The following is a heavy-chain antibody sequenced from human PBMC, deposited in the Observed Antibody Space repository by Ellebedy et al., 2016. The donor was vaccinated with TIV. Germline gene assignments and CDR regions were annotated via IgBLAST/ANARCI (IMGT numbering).Heavy chain of an antibody. V-gene: IGHV5-51*01. CDR1: GHSFTSYW. CDR3: ARAATYDFWSD. J-gene: IGHJ4*02. D-gene: IGHD3-3*01. CDR2: IYPGDSDI. Sequence: GESLKISCKGSGHSFTSYWIDWVRQMPGEGLEWMGIIYPGDSDIRYSPSFQGQVTTSADKSISTAYLQWRSLKASDTAIYYCARAATYDFWSDWGQGTLVTVSS.